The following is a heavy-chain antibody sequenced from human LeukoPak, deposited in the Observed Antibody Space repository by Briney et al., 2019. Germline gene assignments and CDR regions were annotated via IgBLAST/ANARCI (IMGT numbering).Heavy chain of an antibody. CDR2: IYPDDSDI. CDR1: GYRFTDYW. CDR3: ARHEGSGSYYSY. Sequence: GESLKISCKGSGYRFTDYWIGWVRQMPGKGLECMGIIYPDDSDIRYSPSFQGQVTISADKSVSTAYLQWSSLKASDTAMYYCARHEGSGSYYSYWGQGTLVTVSS. D-gene: IGHD1-26*01. V-gene: IGHV5-51*01. J-gene: IGHJ4*02.